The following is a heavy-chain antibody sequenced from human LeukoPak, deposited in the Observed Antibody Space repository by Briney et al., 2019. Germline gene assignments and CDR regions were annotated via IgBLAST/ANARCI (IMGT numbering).Heavy chain of an antibody. CDR3: ARAPHYFDSSGYTVELYFDL. CDR1: GASISSYY. J-gene: IGHJ2*01. Sequence: SETLSLTCTLSGASISSYYWSWIRQPTGKGLEWIGYIYYSGTTNYNPSFKSRVTISVDTSNNQFSLKLSSVTAADTAVYYCARAPHYFDSSGYTVELYFDLWGRGTLVTVSS. D-gene: IGHD3-22*01. V-gene: IGHV4-59*01. CDR2: IYYSGTT.